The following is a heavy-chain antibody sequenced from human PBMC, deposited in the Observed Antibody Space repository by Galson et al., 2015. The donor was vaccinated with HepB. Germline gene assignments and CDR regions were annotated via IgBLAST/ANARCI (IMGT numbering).Heavy chain of an antibody. CDR1: GYTFTSYY. CDR3: ARASEMATIDY. D-gene: IGHD5-24*01. V-gene: IGHV1-46*04. CDR2: INPSGGST. J-gene: IGHJ4*02. Sequence: SCKASGYTFTSYYMHWVRQAPGQGLEWMGIINPSGGSTSYAQKLQGRVTMTRDTSTSTVYMELSSLRSEDTAVYYCARASEMATIDYWGQGTLVTVSS.